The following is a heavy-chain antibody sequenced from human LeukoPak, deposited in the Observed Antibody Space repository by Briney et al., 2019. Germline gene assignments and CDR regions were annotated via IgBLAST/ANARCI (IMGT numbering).Heavy chain of an antibody. D-gene: IGHD3-3*01. CDR2: ISGSGGST. CDR3: AKVNDFWSGRYYFDY. V-gene: IGHV3-23*01. CDR1: GFAFSSYA. J-gene: IGHJ4*02. Sequence: EGSLRLSCAASGFAFSSYAMSWVRQAPGKGLEWVSAISGSGGSTYYADSVKGRFTISRDNSKNTLYLQMNSLRAEDTAVYYCAKVNDFWSGRYYFDYWGQGTLVTVSS.